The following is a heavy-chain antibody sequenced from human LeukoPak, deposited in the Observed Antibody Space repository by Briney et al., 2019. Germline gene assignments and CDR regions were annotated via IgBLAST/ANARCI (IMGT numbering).Heavy chain of an antibody. CDR3: ARETIGYCSSTSCYYYYYMDV. J-gene: IGHJ6*03. Sequence: PGGSLRLSCAASGFTVSSSYMSWVRQAPGKGLEWVSVIYSGGSTYYADSVKGRFTISRDNSKNTLYLQMNSLRAEDTAVYYCARETIGYCSSTSCYYYYYMDVWGKGTTVTVSS. CDR2: IYSGGST. CDR1: GFTVSSSY. V-gene: IGHV3-53*01. D-gene: IGHD2-2*01.